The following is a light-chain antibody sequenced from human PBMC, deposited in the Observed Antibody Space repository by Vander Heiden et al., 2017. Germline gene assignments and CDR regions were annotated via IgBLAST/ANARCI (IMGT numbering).Light chain of an antibody. CDR3: QQYNSYSLT. J-gene: IGKJ4*01. V-gene: IGKV1-5*03. Sequence: IQMTQCPSTPSASVGDIVTITCRASQSISSWLAWYQQKPGKAPKLLIYKASSLESGVPSRFSGSGSGTEFTLTISSLQPDDFATYYCQQYNSYSLTFGGGTKVEIK. CDR2: KAS. CDR1: QSISSW.